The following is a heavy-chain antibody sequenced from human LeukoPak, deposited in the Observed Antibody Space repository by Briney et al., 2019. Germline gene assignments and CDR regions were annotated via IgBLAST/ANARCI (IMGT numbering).Heavy chain of an antibody. CDR3: AARGYSYGTTFDY. CDR1: GFTFTSSA. J-gene: IGHJ4*02. CDR2: IVVGSGNT. Sequence: GASVKVSCKASGFTFTSSAVQWVRQARGQRLEWIGWIVVGSGNTNYAQKFQERVTITRDMSTSTAYKELSSLRSEDAAVYYCAARGYSYGTTFDYWGQGTLVTVSS. D-gene: IGHD5-18*01. V-gene: IGHV1-58*01.